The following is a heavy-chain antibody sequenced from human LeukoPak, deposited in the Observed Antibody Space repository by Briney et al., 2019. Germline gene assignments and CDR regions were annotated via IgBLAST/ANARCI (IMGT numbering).Heavy chain of an antibody. V-gene: IGHV3-23*01. Sequence: GASLRLSCAASGFTFSTYTMTWVRQAPGKGLEWVSAIIASGGSTYYADSVKGRFTISRDNSKNTLYVLMNSLRVEDTAVYYCAKCETSGWSSDVMDVWGQGTTVTVSS. CDR3: AKCETSGWSSDVMDV. D-gene: IGHD6-19*01. J-gene: IGHJ6*02. CDR2: IIASGGST. CDR1: GFTFSTYT.